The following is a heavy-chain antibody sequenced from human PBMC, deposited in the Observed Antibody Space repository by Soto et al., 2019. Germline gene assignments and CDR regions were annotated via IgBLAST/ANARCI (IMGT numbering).Heavy chain of an antibody. V-gene: IGHV4-34*01. CDR2: INHSGST. D-gene: IGHD6-13*01. Sequence: SETLSLTCAVYGGSFSGYYWSWIRQPPGKGLEWIGEINHSGSTNYNPSLKSRVTISVDTSKNQFSLKLSSVTAADTAVYYCARVHRPGIAAAGPFDYWGQGTLVTSPQ. J-gene: IGHJ4*02. CDR3: ARVHRPGIAAAGPFDY. CDR1: GGSFSGYY.